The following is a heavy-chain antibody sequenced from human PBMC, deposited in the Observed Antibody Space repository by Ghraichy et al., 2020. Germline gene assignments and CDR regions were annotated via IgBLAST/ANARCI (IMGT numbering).Heavy chain of an antibody. Sequence: SETLSLTCTVSGGSISSSSYYWGWIRQPPGKGLEWIGSIYYSGSTYYNPSLKSRVTISVDTSKNQFSLKLSSVTAADTAVYYCARRYYDSSWWHRANDAFDIWGQGTMVTVSS. V-gene: IGHV4-39*01. J-gene: IGHJ3*02. CDR2: IYYSGST. D-gene: IGHD3-22*01. CDR3: ARRYYDSSWWHRANDAFDI. CDR1: GGSISSSSYY.